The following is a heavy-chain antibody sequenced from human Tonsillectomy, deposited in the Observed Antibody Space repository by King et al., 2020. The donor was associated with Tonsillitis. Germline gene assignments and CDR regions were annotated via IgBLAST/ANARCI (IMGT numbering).Heavy chain of an antibody. CDR3: ARLPPNYYDSSGYYYGFDS. Sequence: VQLVESGGGLVQPGGSLRLSCAASGFTFSSYAMSWVRQAPGKGLEWVSAISGSGDSTYYAASVKGRFTISRDNSKNTLHLQMNSLRAEDTAVYYCARLPPNYYDSSGYYYGFDSWGQGTLVTVSS. D-gene: IGHD3-22*01. V-gene: IGHV3-23*04. J-gene: IGHJ4*02. CDR2: ISGSGDST. CDR1: GFTFSSYA.